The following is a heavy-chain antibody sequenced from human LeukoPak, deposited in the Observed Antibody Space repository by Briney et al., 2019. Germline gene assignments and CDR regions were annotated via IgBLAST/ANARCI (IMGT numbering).Heavy chain of an antibody. CDR2: ISAYNGNT. J-gene: IGHJ3*02. CDR1: GYTFTSYG. CDR3: ARGGLKGKYQLKPDAFDI. D-gene: IGHD2-2*01. V-gene: IGHV1-18*01. Sequence: GASMKVSCKASGYTFTSYGISWVRQAPGQGLEWMGWISAYNGNTKYAQKLQGGVTMTTDTSTSTAYMELRSLRSDDTAVYFCARGGLKGKYQLKPDAFDIWGQGTMVTVSS.